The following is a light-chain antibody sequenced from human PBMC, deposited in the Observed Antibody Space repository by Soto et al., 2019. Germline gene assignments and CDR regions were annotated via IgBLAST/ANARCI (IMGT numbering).Light chain of an antibody. CDR2: EVS. V-gene: IGLV2-14*01. Sequence: QSALPQPASVSGSPGQSITISCTGTRSDVGAYNYVSWYQQHPGKAPKLMIFEVSDRPSGVSNRFSGSKSGNTASLTISGLQAEDEADYYCSSYTSSNTLVFGGGTKVTV. CDR1: RSDVGAYNY. J-gene: IGLJ2*01. CDR3: SSYTSSNTLV.